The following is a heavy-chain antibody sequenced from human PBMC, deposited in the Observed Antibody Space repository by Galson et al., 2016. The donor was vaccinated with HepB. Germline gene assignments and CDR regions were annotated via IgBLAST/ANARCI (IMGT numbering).Heavy chain of an antibody. CDR1: GYTFTTYG. Sequence: SVKVSCKASGYTFTTYGISWVRQAPGQGLEWMGWITTVTGNTNYAQMFQGRVTMTTDTSTNTAYMELRSLRSDDTAVYYCARARDYYFYSMDVWGQGTTVTVSS. J-gene: IGHJ6*02. V-gene: IGHV1-18*01. CDR3: ARARDYYFYSMDV. CDR2: ITTVTGNT.